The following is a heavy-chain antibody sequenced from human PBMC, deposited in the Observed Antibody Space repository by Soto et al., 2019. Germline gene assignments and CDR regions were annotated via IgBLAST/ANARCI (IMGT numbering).Heavy chain of an antibody. J-gene: IGHJ6*02. Sequence: ASVKVSCKASGYTFTGYYMHWVRQAPGQGLEWMGCINPNSGGTNYAQKFQGRVTMTRDTSISTAYMELSRLRSDDTAVYYCATSLIYYDSSGYYFEDYYYGMDVWGQGTTVTVSS. CDR3: ATSLIYYDSSGYYFEDYYYGMDV. D-gene: IGHD3-22*01. CDR1: GYTFTGYY. CDR2: INPNSGGT. V-gene: IGHV1-2*02.